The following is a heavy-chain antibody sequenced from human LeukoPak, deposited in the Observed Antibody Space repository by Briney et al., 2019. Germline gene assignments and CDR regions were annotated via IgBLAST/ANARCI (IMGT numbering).Heavy chain of an antibody. D-gene: IGHD6-13*01. CDR1: GFTFSSYG. J-gene: IGHJ4*02. CDR3: AKEVYKQLAAAGLDY. Sequence: PGRSLRLSCAASGFTFSSYGMHWVRQAPGKGLEWVAVISYDGSNKYYADSVKGRFTISRDNSKNTLYLQMNSLRAEDTAVYYCAKEVYKQLAAAGLDYWGQGTLVTVSS. CDR2: ISYDGSNK. V-gene: IGHV3-30*18.